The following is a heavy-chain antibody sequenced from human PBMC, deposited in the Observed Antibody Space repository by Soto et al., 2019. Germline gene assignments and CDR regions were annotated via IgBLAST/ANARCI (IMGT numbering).Heavy chain of an antibody. CDR3: ARGYSDRSGYLDY. V-gene: IGHV3-33*01. Sequence: QVQLVESGGGVVQAGRSLRLSCAASGFTFRSYGMHWVRQAPGKGLEWVAVIWYDGSNKYYADSVKGRFTISRDNSKNTLYLQMNSLRAEDTAVYYCARGYSDRSGYLDYLGQGTVVTVSS. CDR1: GFTFRSYG. D-gene: IGHD3-22*01. J-gene: IGHJ4*02. CDR2: IWYDGSNK.